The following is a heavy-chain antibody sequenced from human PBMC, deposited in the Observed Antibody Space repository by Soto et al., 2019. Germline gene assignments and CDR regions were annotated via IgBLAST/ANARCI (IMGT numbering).Heavy chain of an antibody. D-gene: IGHD2-15*01. J-gene: IGHJ5*02. CDR2: IIPIFGTA. CDR3: ARGYRSGGSCYEYNWFDP. CDR1: GGTFSSYA. V-gene: IGHV1-69*06. Sequence: GASVKVSCKASGGTFSSYAISWVRQAPGQGLEWMGGIIPIFGTANYAQKFQGRVTITADKSTSTAYMELSSLRSEDTAVYYCARGYRSGGSCYEYNWFDPWGQGTLVTVSS.